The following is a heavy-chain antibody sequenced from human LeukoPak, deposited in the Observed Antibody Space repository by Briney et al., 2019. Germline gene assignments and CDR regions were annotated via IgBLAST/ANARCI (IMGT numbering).Heavy chain of an antibody. J-gene: IGHJ6*02. CDR2: INSDGSST. CDR1: GNYW. D-gene: IGHD3-16*01. CDR3: ARGGQGGRYFYYGMDV. V-gene: IGHV3-74*01. Sequence: GGSLRLSCAASGNYWMHWVRQAPGKGLVWVSRINSDGSSTSYADSVKGRFTISRDNAKNTLYLQMNSLRAEDTAVYYCARGGQGGRYFYYGMDVWGQGTTVTVSS.